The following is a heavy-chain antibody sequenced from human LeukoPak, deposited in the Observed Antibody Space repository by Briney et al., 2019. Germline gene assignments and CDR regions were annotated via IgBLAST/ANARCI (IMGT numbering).Heavy chain of an antibody. V-gene: IGHV3-23*01. Sequence: GVSLRLSCGASGFTFSNYGMTWVRQAPGRGLEWVSGFSGSGGPTYDAHSVKGRVTVSRDNSKHILYLQMNTLRADDTAVYFCEKTQGYLDYWGQGTLVTVSS. J-gene: IGHJ4*02. CDR2: FSGSGGPT. CDR1: GFTFSNYG. CDR3: EKTQGYLDY.